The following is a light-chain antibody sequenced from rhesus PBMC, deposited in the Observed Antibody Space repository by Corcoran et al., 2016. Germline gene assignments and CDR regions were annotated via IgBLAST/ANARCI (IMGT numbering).Light chain of an antibody. CDR1: QTISSY. V-gene: IGKV1-44*03. Sequence: DIQMTQSPSSLSASVGDRVTITCRASQTISSYLAWYQQKPGKVPKLLIDAASTLQSGVPSRFSCSGSRTDFTLTISSLQPEDFSTYYCQQHNSHPPTFGQGTKVEIK. CDR3: QQHNSHPPT. CDR2: AAS. J-gene: IGKJ1*01.